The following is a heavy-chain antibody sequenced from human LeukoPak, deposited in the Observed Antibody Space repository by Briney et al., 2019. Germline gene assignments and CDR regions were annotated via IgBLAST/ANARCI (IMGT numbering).Heavy chain of an antibody. D-gene: IGHD3-3*01. J-gene: IGHJ3*02. CDR2: IIPIFGTA. CDR3: ARDYYDFWGGYYSAFDI. CDR1: GGTFSSYA. V-gene: IGHV1-69*01. Sequence: SVKVSCKASGGTFSSYAISWVRQAPGQGLEWMGGIIPIFGTANYAQEFQGRVTITADESTSTAYMELSSLRSEDTAVYYCARDYYDFWGGYYSAFDIWGQGTMVTVSS.